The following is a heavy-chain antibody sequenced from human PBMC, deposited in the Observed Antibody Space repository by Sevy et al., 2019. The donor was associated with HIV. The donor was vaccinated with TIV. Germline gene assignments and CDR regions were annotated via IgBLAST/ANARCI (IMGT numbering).Heavy chain of an antibody. D-gene: IGHD6-13*01. CDR2: SNPSGGYT. CDR1: GYTLTSHY. CDR3: ASLAAASGLDYMDD. Sequence: ASVKVSCKASGYTLTSHYMHWVRQAPGQGLEWMGISNPSGGYTRYAQKFQGRVIMTRDTSTSTAYMELSSLRSDDTAVYYCASLAAASGLDYMDDWGKGTTVTVSS. J-gene: IGHJ6*03. V-gene: IGHV1-46*01.